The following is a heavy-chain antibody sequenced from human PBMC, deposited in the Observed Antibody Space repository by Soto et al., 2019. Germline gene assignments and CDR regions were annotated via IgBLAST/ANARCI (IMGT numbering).Heavy chain of an antibody. Sequence: PGGSLRLSCVASEVIFSNSAMHWVRQAPGKGLEWVAVVSFDGSLKYYADSVEGRFTISRDSSKNTLYLQMNSLRPEDTAVYYCARDGPSSLTSYFDYWGQGTLVTVSS. D-gene: IGHD2-2*01. CDR1: EVIFSNSA. V-gene: IGHV3-30*04. CDR3: ARDGPSSLTSYFDY. J-gene: IGHJ4*02. CDR2: VSFDGSLK.